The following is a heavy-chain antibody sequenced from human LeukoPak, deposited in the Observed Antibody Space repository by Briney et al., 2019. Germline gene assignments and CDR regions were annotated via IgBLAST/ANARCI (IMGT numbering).Heavy chain of an antibody. D-gene: IGHD4-17*01. CDR2: IIPIYGTR. CDR3: SNNAFGDYAFDY. Sequence: SVKVSCKASGGSFSTYAISWVRQAPGQGLEWMGGIIPIYGTRNYAQKFQGRVTITTDAYTTTAYTAYMELSSLRTEDTAVYYCSNNAFGDYAFDYWGQGTLVTVST. J-gene: IGHJ4*02. V-gene: IGHV1-69*05. CDR1: GGSFSTYA.